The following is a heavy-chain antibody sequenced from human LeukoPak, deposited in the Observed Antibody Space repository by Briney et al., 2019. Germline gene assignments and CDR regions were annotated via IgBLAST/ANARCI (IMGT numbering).Heavy chain of an antibody. D-gene: IGHD5-18*01. Sequence: GESLQTSCKGSGYSFATYWIGWVRQMPGKGLEWMGIIYPGDSDMRYSPSFQGQVTISADKSISIAYLQWSTLKASDTAMYYCVRHGIGYTYASDYWGQGTLVTVSS. CDR1: GYSFATYW. CDR3: VRHGIGYTYASDY. CDR2: IYPGDSDM. J-gene: IGHJ4*02. V-gene: IGHV5-51*01.